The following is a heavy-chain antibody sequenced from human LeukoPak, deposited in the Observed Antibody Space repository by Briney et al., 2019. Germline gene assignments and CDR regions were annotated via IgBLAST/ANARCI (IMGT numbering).Heavy chain of an antibody. CDR2: IYYSGST. D-gene: IGHD2-21*01. CDR3: ARGWVITPFDY. J-gene: IGHJ4*02. CDR1: GGSISSGGYY. V-gene: IGHV4-31*03. Sequence: SETLSLTCTVSGGSISSGGYYWSWIRQHPGKGLECIGYIYYSGSTYYNPSLKSRVTISVDTSKNQFSLKLSSVTAADTAVYYCARGWVITPFDYWGQGTLVTVSS.